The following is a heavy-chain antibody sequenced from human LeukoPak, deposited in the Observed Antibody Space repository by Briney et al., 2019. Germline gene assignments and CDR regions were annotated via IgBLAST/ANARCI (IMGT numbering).Heavy chain of an antibody. CDR3: ARGSFRTVLRFLEWSDRYYYYYMDV. CDR1: GGTFSSYA. CDR2: IIPIFGTT. V-gene: IGHV1-69*13. D-gene: IGHD3-3*01. Sequence: WASVKASCKASGGTFSSYAISWVRQAPGQGLEWMGGIIPIFGTTNYAQKFQGRVTITADESTSTAYMELSSLRSEDTAVYYCARGSFRTVLRFLEWSDRYYYYYMDVWGKGTTVTVSS. J-gene: IGHJ6*03.